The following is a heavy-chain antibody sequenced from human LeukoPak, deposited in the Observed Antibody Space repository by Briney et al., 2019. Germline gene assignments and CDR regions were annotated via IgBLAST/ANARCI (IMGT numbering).Heavy chain of an antibody. CDR1: GFLFRDYV. CDR3: AKDKRRLQLDDAFDM. V-gene: IGHV3-30*18. CDR2: ISYEGSTK. D-gene: IGHD5-24*01. J-gene: IGHJ3*02. Sequence: GGSLRLSCAASGFLFRDYVMHWVRQAPGKGLEWVAVISYEGSTKYYGDSVKGRFTISRDNSKDTLFLLMNSLRAEDTAVYHCAKDKRRLQLDDAFDMWGQGTMVTVSS.